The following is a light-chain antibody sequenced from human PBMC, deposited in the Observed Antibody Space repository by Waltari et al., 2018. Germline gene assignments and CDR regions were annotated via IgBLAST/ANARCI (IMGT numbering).Light chain of an antibody. V-gene: IGKV1-17*01. J-gene: IGKJ3*01. CDR3: LQHNSYPFT. CDR1: QGIRVD. CDR2: AAS. Sequence: DIQMTQSPSSLSASVGDRVTITCRASQGIRVDLGWYQQKPVRAPKRLIYAASRLQSGVPSRFSGSGSGTEFTLTISSLEPEDFGTYYCLQHNSYPFTFGPGTKVDIK.